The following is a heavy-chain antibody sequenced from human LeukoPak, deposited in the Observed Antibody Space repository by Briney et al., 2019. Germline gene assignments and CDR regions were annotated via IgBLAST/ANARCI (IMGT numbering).Heavy chain of an antibody. Sequence: SETLSLTCAVYAGSFSAYYWSWIRQPPGKGLEWIGEINHSGSTNYNPSLKSRVTISVDTSRNQFSLKLSSVTAADTAVYYCWYYYDSSGKEFDYWGQGTLVTVSS. D-gene: IGHD3-22*01. V-gene: IGHV4-34*01. J-gene: IGHJ4*02. CDR3: WYYYDSSGKEFDY. CDR1: AGSFSAYY. CDR2: INHSGST.